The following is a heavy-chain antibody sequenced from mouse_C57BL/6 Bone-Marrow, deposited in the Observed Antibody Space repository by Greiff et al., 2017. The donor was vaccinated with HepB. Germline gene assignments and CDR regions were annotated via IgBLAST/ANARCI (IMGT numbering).Heavy chain of an antibody. D-gene: IGHD2-3*01. J-gene: IGHJ1*03. Sequence: EVKLMESGGGLVQPGGSMKLSCVASGFTFSNYWMNWVRQSPEKGLEWVAQIRLKSDNYATHYAESVKGRFTISRDDSKSSVYLQMNNLRAEDTGIYYCTDGYYWYFDVWGTGTTVTVSS. CDR1: GFTFSNYW. CDR2: IRLKSDNYAT. CDR3: TDGYYWYFDV. V-gene: IGHV6-3*01.